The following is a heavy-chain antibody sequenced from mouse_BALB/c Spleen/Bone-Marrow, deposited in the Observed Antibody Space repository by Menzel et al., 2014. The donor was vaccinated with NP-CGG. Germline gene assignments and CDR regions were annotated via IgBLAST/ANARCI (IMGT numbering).Heavy chain of an antibody. J-gene: IGHJ4*01. Sequence: VKLVESGPGLVQPSQSLSITCTVSGFSLTSYGVHWVRQSPGKGLEWLGVIWSGGSTGYNAAFISRLSISKDNSKSXVFFKMNSLQADDTAIYYCARKDAMDYWGQGTSVTVSS. CDR1: GFSLTSYG. CDR3: ARKDAMDY. CDR2: IWSGGST. V-gene: IGHV2-4-1*01.